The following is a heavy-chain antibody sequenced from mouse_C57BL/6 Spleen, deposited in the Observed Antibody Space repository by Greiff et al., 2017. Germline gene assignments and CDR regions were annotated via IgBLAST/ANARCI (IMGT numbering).Heavy chain of an antibody. V-gene: IGHV1-26*01. J-gene: IGHJ4*01. D-gene: IGHD2-3*01. CDR2: INPNNGGT. CDR3: ARSRGWMDY. Sequence: VQLQQSGPELVKPGASVKISCKASGYKFTDYYMNWVKQSHGKSLEWIGDINPNNGGTSDNQKFKGKATLTVDKSSSTAYMERRSLTSEDSAVYYCARSRGWMDYWGQGTSVTVSS. CDR1: GYKFTDYY.